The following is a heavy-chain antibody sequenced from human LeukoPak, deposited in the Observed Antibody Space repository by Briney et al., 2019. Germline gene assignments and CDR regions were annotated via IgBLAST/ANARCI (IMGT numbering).Heavy chain of an antibody. J-gene: IGHJ4*02. CDR2: IYYRGST. Sequence: PSETLSLTCTVSGGSISSSSYYWGWTRQPPGKGLEWIGSIYYRGSTYYNPSIKSRVTISVDTSKNQFYLTLSSVTAADTAVYYCSTHDSKVYLSSVYWGQGTLVTVSS. V-gene: IGHV4-39*01. CDR3: STHDSKVYLSSVY. CDR1: GGSISSSSYY. D-gene: IGHD3-22*01.